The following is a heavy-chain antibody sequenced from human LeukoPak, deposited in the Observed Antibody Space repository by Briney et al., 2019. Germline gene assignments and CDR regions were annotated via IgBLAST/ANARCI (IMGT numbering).Heavy chain of an antibody. CDR2: ISSSGSTI. J-gene: IGHJ5*02. V-gene: IGHV3-11*04. CDR3: AKGPGARGHFNWFDP. Sequence: GGSLRLSCVASGLTFSDYYMSWIRQAPGKGLEWVSYISSSGSTIYYADSVKGRFTISRDNAKNSLYLQMNGLRGEDTAVYYCAKGPGARGHFNWFDPWGQGTLVTVSS. D-gene: IGHD5-12*01. CDR1: GLTFSDYY.